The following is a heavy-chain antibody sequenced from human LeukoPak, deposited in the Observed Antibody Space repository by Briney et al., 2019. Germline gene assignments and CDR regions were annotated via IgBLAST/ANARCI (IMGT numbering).Heavy chain of an antibody. V-gene: IGHV3-7*01. CDR3: ARWDSGSYYGIGD. D-gene: IGHD1-26*01. J-gene: IGHJ4*02. CDR1: GFTLSFYW. Sequence: GGSLRLSCAASGFTLSFYWMSWVRQAPGKGLEWVANIKQDGSEEYYVDSVKGRFTISRDNAKSSLYLQMNSLRADDTAIYYCARWDSGSYYGIGDWGQGTLVTVSS. CDR2: IKQDGSEE.